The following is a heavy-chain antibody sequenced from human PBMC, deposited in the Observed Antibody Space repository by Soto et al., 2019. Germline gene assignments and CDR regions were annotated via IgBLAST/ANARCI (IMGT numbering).Heavy chain of an antibody. D-gene: IGHD3-10*01. CDR2: IYHSGST. Sequence: QLQLQESGPGLVKPSETLSLTCTVSNGSISSAIYYWGWIRQPPGQGLEWIGSIYHSGSTYYNPSRQRRVTISVDTSKNQFSLILSSVTAADTAVYFCAGRSSLASVQVYFGEISNYNWFDPWGQGTLVTVSS. V-gene: IGHV4-39*01. CDR1: NGSISSAIYY. J-gene: IGHJ5*02. CDR3: AGRSSLASVQVYFGEISNYNWFDP.